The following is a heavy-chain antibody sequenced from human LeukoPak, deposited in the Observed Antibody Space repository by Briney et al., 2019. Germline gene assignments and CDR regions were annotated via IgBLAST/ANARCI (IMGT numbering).Heavy chain of an antibody. Sequence: PSETLSLTCTVSGGSVSSGSYYWSWIRQPPGKGLEWIGYMHYSGSTNYNPSLKSRVTISVDTSKNQFSLKLSSVTAADTAVYYCARDRAHYYYDSSGSIGYYYYGMDVWGQGTTVTVSS. J-gene: IGHJ6*02. CDR3: ARDRAHYYYDSSGSIGYYYYGMDV. D-gene: IGHD3-22*01. V-gene: IGHV4-61*01. CDR2: MHYSGST. CDR1: GGSVSSGSYY.